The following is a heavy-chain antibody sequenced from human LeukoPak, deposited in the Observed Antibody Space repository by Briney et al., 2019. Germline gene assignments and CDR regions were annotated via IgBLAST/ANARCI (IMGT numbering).Heavy chain of an antibody. V-gene: IGHV4-61*02. CDR3: ASYTMVRGVTADAFDI. CDR2: IYTSGST. Sequence: SETLSLTCTVSGGSISTSNYYWSWIRQPAGKGLEWIGRIYTSGSTNYNPSLKSRVTMSVDTSKNQFSLKLSSVTAADTAVYYCASYTMVRGVTADAFDIWGQGTMVTVSS. CDR1: GGSISTSNYY. J-gene: IGHJ3*02. D-gene: IGHD3-10*01.